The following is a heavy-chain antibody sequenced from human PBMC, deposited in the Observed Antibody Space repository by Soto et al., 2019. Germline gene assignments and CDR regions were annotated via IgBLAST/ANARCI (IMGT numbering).Heavy chain of an antibody. CDR3: ARSKFSGVVTYYYSYGMDV. CDR2: IYYSGST. D-gene: IGHD3-3*01. V-gene: IGHV4-59*01. Sequence: SSETLSLTCTVSGGSISSYYWSWIRQSPGKGLEWIGYIYYSGSTNYNPSLKSRVTISVDTSKNQFSLKLSSVTAADTAVYYCARSKFSGVVTYYYSYGMDVWGQGTTVTVSS. J-gene: IGHJ6*02. CDR1: GGSISSYY.